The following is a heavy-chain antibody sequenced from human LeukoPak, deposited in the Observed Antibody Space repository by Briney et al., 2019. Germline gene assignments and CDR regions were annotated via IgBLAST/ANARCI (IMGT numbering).Heavy chain of an antibody. CDR1: GGSFSGYY. CDR3: ARQEGEGPDYDFWSGYAFDI. Sequence: NSSETLSLTCAVYGGSFSGYYWSWIRQPPGKGLEWIGEINHSGSTNYNPSLKSRVTISVDTSKNQFSLKLSSVTAADTAVYYCARQEGEGPDYDFWSGYAFDIWGQGTMVTVSS. J-gene: IGHJ3*02. CDR2: INHSGST. V-gene: IGHV4-34*01. D-gene: IGHD3-3*01.